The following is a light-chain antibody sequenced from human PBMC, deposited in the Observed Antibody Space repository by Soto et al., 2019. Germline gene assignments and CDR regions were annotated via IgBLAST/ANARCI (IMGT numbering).Light chain of an antibody. V-gene: IGLV2-23*02. CDR1: SSDVGTYNL. CDR2: EVS. CDR3: CAYSPSSTSVL. J-gene: IGLJ2*01. Sequence: QSALTQPASVSGSPGQSITISCAGTSSDVGTYNLVSWYHQHPGKAPKLIIYEVSKRPSGVPNRFSGSKSGNTASLTISGRQAEDEADYYCCAYSPSSTSVLVGGGTKLTVL.